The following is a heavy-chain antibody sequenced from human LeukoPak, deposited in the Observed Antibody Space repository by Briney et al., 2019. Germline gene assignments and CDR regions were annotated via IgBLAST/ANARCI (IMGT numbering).Heavy chain of an antibody. D-gene: IGHD1-26*01. CDR2: ISSGSTYI. J-gene: IGHJ3*02. CDR3: ARDRIYSGIYHDTFDI. CDR1: GFTFSSYS. V-gene: IGHV3-21*01. Sequence: GGSLRLSCAATGFTFSSYSMSWVRQAPGKGLEWVSSISSGSTYIYYADSMKGRFTISRDNAKNSLYLQMNTLRAEDTAVYYCARDRIYSGIYHDTFDIWGHGTMVTVSS.